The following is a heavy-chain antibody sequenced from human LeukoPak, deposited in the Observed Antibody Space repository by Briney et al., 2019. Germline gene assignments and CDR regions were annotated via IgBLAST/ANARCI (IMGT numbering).Heavy chain of an antibody. CDR1: GFTFDDYA. CDR3: ARDLQATADV. Sequence: GGSLRLSCAASGFTFDDYAMHWVRQAPGKGLEWVSGISWNSGSIGYADSVKGRLTISRDNAKNSLYLQMNSLRAEDTAVYYCARDLQATADVWGKGTTVTVSS. CDR2: ISWNSGSI. V-gene: IGHV3-9*01. D-gene: IGHD5-12*01. J-gene: IGHJ6*04.